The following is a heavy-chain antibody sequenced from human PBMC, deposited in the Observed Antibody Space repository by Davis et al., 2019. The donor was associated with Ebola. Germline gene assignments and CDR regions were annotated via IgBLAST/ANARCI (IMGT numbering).Heavy chain of an antibody. V-gene: IGHV3-74*01. CDR3: ARVGYGDSWRWFDP. CDR1: GFTFSRDW. Sequence: ESLKISCAASGFTFSRDWMHWVRQAPGKGLVWVSRINGDGSRTNYADSVKGRLTISKDNAKNTVYLQMNSLRAEDTAVYYCARVGYGDSWRWFDPWGQGTLVTVSS. J-gene: IGHJ5*02. CDR2: INGDGSRT. D-gene: IGHD4-17*01.